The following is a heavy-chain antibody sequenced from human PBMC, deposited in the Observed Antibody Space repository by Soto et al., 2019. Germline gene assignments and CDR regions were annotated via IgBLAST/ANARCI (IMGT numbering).Heavy chain of an antibody. Sequence: EVQLVESGGGLVQPGGSLRLSCAASGFTFSSYWMSWVRQAPGTGLEWVANIKQDGSEKYYVDSVKGRFTISRDNAKNSLYLQMNSLRAEDTAVYYCARGIAAAGWEEYYDYYYMDVWGKGTTVTVSS. CDR3: ARGIAAAGWEEYYDYYYMDV. CDR2: IKQDGSEK. D-gene: IGHD6-13*01. CDR1: GFTFSSYW. J-gene: IGHJ6*03. V-gene: IGHV3-7*01.